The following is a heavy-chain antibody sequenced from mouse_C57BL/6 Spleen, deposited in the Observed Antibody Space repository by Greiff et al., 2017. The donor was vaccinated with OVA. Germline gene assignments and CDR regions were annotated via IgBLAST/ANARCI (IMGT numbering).Heavy chain of an antibody. CDR2: IYPGSGST. J-gene: IGHJ2*01. Sequence: QVQLQQPGAELVKPGASVKMSCKASGYTFTSYWITWVKQRPGQGLEWIGDIYPGSGSTNYNEKFKDKATLTVDKSSSTAYMQLSSLTSEDSAVYYCAREGITTVVANFDYWGQGTTLTVSS. CDR3: AREGITTVVANFDY. D-gene: IGHD1-1*01. V-gene: IGHV1-55*01. CDR1: GYTFTSYW.